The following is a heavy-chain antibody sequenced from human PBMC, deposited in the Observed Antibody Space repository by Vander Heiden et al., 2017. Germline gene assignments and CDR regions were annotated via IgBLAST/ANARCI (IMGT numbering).Heavy chain of an antibody. CDR1: GGSISSGGSS. V-gene: IGHV4-31*03. D-gene: IGHD3-3*01. CDR2: IYYSGST. CDR3: ARGRGITIFGVVLDY. J-gene: IGHJ4*02. Sequence: QVQLQESGPGLVKPSQTLSLTCPVSGGSISSGGSSWSWIRQHPGKGLEWIGYIYYSGSTYYNPSLKSRVTISVDTSKNQFSLKLSSVTAADTAVYYCARGRGITIFGVVLDYWGQGTLVTVSS.